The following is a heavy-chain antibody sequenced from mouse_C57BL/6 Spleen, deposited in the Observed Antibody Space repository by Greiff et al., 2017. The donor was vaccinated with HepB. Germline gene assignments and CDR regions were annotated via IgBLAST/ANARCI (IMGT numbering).Heavy chain of an antibody. Sequence: ESGAELVRPGASVKLSCKASGYTFTDYYINWVKQRPGQGLEWIARIYPGSGNTYYNEKFKGKATLTAEKSSSTAYMQLSSLTSEDSAVYFCARESSGYRFAYWGQGTLVTVSA. J-gene: IGHJ3*01. D-gene: IGHD3-2*02. CDR1: GYTFTDYY. V-gene: IGHV1-76*01. CDR2: IYPGSGNT. CDR3: ARESSGYRFAY.